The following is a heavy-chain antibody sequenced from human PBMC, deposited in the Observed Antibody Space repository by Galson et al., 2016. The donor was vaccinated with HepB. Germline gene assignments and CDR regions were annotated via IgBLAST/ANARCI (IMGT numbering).Heavy chain of an antibody. V-gene: IGHV1-18*01. CDR1: GYMFTSYG. J-gene: IGHJ4*02. CDR3: ATLSYDVVTGYQYFFDH. Sequence: SVKVSCKASGYMFTSYGVTWVRLAPGQGLGWVGWISVWNGDINYAPKFQGRVTMTTDTSTNIAHMELRSLTSDDTAVYYCATLSYDVVTGYQYFFDHWGQGTLVTVSS. D-gene: IGHD3-9*01. CDR2: ISVWNGDI.